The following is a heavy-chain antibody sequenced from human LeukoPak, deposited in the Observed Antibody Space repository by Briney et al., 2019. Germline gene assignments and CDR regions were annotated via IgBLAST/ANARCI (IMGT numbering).Heavy chain of an antibody. J-gene: IGHJ4*02. Sequence: AASVKVSCKASGYTFTGYYMHWVRQAPGQGLEWMGWINPNSGGTNYAQKFQGWVTMTRDTSISTAYMELSRLRSDDTAVYYCVRGAIPVRGVIITSPLAPDYWGQGTLVTVSS. D-gene: IGHD3-10*01. CDR3: VRGAIPVRGVIITSPLAPDY. CDR2: INPNSGGT. CDR1: GYTFTGYY. V-gene: IGHV1-2*04.